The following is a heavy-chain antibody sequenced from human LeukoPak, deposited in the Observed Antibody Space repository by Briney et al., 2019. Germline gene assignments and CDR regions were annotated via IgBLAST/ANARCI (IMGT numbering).Heavy chain of an antibody. V-gene: IGHV3-74*01. Sequence: GGSLRLSCAVSGFTFSTYWMHWVRQAPGKGLVWVSCINTDGSSTTYADSVKGRFTISRDDAKNTVYLQMNSLRAEDTAVYYCARGYIGFGARGGSDYWGQGTLVTVSS. CDR3: ARGYIGFGARGGSDY. J-gene: IGHJ4*02. CDR2: INTDGSST. D-gene: IGHD3-10*01. CDR1: GFTFSTYW.